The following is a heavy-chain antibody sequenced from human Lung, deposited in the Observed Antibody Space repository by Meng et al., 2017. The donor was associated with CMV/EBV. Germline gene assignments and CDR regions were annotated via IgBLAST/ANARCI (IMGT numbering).Heavy chain of an antibody. Sequence: QVQLQESGPGLVKPSGTLSLTCAVSGGSISSSNLWTWVRQVPGKGLEWIGEIYHSGSSNYNPSLKSRVTISVDKFKNQFSLKLGSVTAADTAVYYCARIERRRILKYCGSDYSTTDYWGQGTLVTVSS. CDR3: ARIERRRILKYCGSDYSTTDY. CDR1: GGSISSSNL. V-gene: IGHV4-4*02. D-gene: IGHD2-21*02. CDR2: IYHSGSS. J-gene: IGHJ4*02.